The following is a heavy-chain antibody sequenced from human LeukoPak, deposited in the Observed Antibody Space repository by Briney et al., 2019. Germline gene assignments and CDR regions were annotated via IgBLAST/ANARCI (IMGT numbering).Heavy chain of an antibody. CDR1: GYSISSGYY. J-gene: IGHJ4*02. Sequence: SETLSLTCTVSGYSISSGYYWGWIRQPPGKGLEWIGSIYTSGSTNYNPSLKSRVTISVDTSKNQFSLKLSSVTAADTAVYYCARDTYYYDSSGYHPYYFDYWGQGTLVTVSS. V-gene: IGHV4-38-2*02. D-gene: IGHD3-22*01. CDR3: ARDTYYYDSSGYHPYYFDY. CDR2: IYTSGST.